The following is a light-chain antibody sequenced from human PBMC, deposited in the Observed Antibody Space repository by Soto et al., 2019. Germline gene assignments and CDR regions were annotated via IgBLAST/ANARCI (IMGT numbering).Light chain of an antibody. V-gene: IGKV3-20*01. J-gene: IGKJ5*01. CDR1: QSVSSSY. CDR3: QQYGSSPPRSV. CDR2: GAS. Sequence: EIVLTQSPGTLSLSPGERATLSCRASQSVSSSYLAWYQQKPGQAPRLLIYGASSRATGIPDRFSGSGSGTDFTLTISRLEPEDFAVYYCQQYGSSPPRSVFGQGTRLEIK.